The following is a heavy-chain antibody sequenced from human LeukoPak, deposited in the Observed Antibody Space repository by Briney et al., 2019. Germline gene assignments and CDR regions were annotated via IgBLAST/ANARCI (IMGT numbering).Heavy chain of an antibody. CDR2: IYYSGST. V-gene: IGHV4-39*01. CDR3: ARNYDSSGYYLTFDY. Sequence: PSETLSLTCTVSGGSIRSSSYYWGWIRQPPGKGLECIGSIYYSGSTSYNPSLKSRVTISVDTSKNQFSLKLSSVTAADTAVYYCARNYDSSGYYLTFDYWGQGTLVTVSS. CDR1: GGSIRSSSYY. J-gene: IGHJ4*02. D-gene: IGHD3-22*01.